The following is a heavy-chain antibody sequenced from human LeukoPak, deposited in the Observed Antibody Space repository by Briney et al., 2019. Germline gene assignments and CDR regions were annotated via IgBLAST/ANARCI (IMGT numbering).Heavy chain of an antibody. V-gene: IGHV3-7*01. J-gene: IGHJ5*02. Sequence: PGGSLRLSCAASGFTFSSHGMGWVRQAPGKGLEWVANIKEDGSAEHYVDSVRGRFTISRDNAKNSLYLQMNSLRAEDTAVYYCARDAGYYVHDLWGQGTLVTVSS. CDR3: ARDAGYYVHDL. CDR2: IKEDGSAE. D-gene: IGHD3-10*02. CDR1: GFTFSSHG.